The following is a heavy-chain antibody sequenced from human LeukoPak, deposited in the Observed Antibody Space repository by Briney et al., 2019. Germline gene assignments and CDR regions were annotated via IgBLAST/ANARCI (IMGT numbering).Heavy chain of an antibody. CDR2: MNTDGSST. D-gene: IGHD3-3*01. CDR1: GFTFSSYW. Sequence: GGSLRLSCAPSGFTFSSYWMHWVRQAPGKGLVWLSRMNTDGSSTSYADSVKGRLTISRDNARNTLYLQMNSLRTEDTAVYYCYYYDFWSGYPDIWGQGTMVTVSS. CDR3: YYYDFWSGYPDI. J-gene: IGHJ3*02. V-gene: IGHV3-74*01.